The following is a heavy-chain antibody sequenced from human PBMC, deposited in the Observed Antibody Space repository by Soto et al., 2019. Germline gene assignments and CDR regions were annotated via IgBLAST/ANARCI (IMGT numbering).Heavy chain of an antibody. V-gene: IGHV1-3*01. CDR1: GYTFASYA. CDR2: INAGSGHT. Sequence: QVQLVQSGAEVKKPGASVKVSCRASGYTFASYAMHWVRQAPGQRLEWMGWINAGSGHTKYSQKFQGRVTITRDTSAIKAYRELSSLGSEDTAVYYCARGSRPASIEDYFYYDMDVWGQGTTVTVSS. D-gene: IGHD6-13*01. CDR3: ARGSRPASIEDYFYYDMDV. J-gene: IGHJ6*02.